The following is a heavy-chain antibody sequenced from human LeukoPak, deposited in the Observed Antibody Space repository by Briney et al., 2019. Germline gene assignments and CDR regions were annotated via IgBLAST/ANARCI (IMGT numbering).Heavy chain of an antibody. CDR3: ARGPRFWSGYYTPSYYYYYMYV. CDR1: GYNFNVYH. J-gene: IGHJ6*03. D-gene: IGHD3-3*01. Sequence: ASVKVSCKTSGYNFNVYHMHWVRQATGQGLEWMGWMNPNSGNTGYAQKFQGRVAITRNTSISTAYMELSSLRSEDTAVYYCARGPRFWSGYYTPSYYYYYMYVWGKGTTVTVSS. CDR2: MNPNSGNT. V-gene: IGHV1-8*03.